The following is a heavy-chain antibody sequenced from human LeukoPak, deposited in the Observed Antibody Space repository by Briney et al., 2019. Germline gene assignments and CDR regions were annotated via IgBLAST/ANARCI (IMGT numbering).Heavy chain of an antibody. D-gene: IGHD3-10*01. V-gene: IGHV3-21*01. CDR3: ARDLSGSGTLLDY. CDR1: GFSFNNYE. J-gene: IGHJ4*02. Sequence: GGSLRLSCAASGFSFNNYEMNWVRQAPGKGLEWVSSISSSSTYIYYADSVKGQFTISRDNARNSLYLQMNSLRAEDTAVYYCARDLSGSGTLLDYWGQGTLVTVSS. CDR2: ISSSSTYI.